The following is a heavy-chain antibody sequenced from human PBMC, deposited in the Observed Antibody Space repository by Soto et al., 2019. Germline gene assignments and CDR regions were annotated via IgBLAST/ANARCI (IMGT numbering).Heavy chain of an antibody. Sequence: PGGSLRLSCAASGFTVSSNYMSWVRQAPGKGLEWVSVIYSGGSTYYADSVKGRFTISRDNSKNTLYLQMNSLRAEDTAVYYCARDGLKPQGYYYGLDVWGQGTTLTVSS. CDR3: ARDGLKPQGYYYGLDV. J-gene: IGHJ6*02. CDR2: IYSGGST. V-gene: IGHV3-53*01. CDR1: GFTVSSNY. D-gene: IGHD5-12*01.